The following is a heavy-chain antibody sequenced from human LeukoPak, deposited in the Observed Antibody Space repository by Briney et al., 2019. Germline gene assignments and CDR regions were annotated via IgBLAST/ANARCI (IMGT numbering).Heavy chain of an antibody. Sequence: GGSLRLSCAASGFTFSSYSMNWVRQTPGKGLEWVSSISSSSSYIYYADSVKGRFTISRDNAKNSLYLQMNSLRAEDTAVYYCARDVQVATIYPLDYWGQGTLVTVSS. D-gene: IGHD5-12*01. CDR2: ISSSSSYI. V-gene: IGHV3-21*01. CDR3: ARDVQVATIYPLDY. CDR1: GFTFSSYS. J-gene: IGHJ4*02.